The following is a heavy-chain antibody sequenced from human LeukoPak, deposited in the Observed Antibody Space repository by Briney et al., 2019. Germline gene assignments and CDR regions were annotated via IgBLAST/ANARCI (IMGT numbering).Heavy chain of an antibody. Sequence: SETLSLTCAVYGGSFSGYYWGWIRQPPGKGLEWIGEINHSGRTNYNPSLKSRVTISVDTSKSQFSLKLSSVTAADTAVYYCARGTVRCRYCSGGSCYDYWGQGTLVTVSS. J-gene: IGHJ4*02. D-gene: IGHD2-15*01. V-gene: IGHV4-34*01. CDR1: GGSFSGYY. CDR2: INHSGRT. CDR3: ARGTVRCRYCSGGSCYDY.